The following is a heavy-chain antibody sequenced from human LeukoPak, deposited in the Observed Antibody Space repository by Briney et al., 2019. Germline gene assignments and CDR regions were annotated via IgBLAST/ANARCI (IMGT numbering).Heavy chain of an antibody. V-gene: IGHV3-23*01. D-gene: IGHD1-1*01. CDR1: GFTFSSYA. Sequence: QPGGSLRLSCAASGFTFSSYAMSWVRQAPGKGLEWVSAISGSGGSTYYADSVKGRFTISRDNSKNTLYLQMNSLRAEDTAVYYCAKESAYWNDVLIRYYYYMDVWGKGTTVTVSS. J-gene: IGHJ6*03. CDR2: ISGSGGST. CDR3: AKESAYWNDVLIRYYYYMDV.